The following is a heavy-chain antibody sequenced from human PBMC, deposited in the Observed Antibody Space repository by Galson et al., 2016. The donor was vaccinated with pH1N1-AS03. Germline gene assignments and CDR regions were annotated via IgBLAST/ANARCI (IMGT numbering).Heavy chain of an antibody. J-gene: IGHJ4*02. D-gene: IGHD6-13*01. CDR2: ISYDGSEK. CDR1: GFTFRNSA. Sequence: SLRLSCAASGFTFRNSAMSWVRQAPGKGLEWVAFISYDGSEKYYADSVQGRVTISRDNSKNTVHLELNSLRGADTAVYYCVRSLAAAGNYWGQGTLVIVSS. CDR3: VRSLAAAGNY. V-gene: IGHV3-30*04.